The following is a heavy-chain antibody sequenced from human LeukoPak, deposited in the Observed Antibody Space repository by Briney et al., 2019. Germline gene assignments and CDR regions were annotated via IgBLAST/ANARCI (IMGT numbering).Heavy chain of an antibody. CDR1: GFTFSSYA. Sequence: PGRSLRLSCAASGFTFSSYAMHWVRQAPGKGLEWVAGISYDGSNKYYADSVKGRFTISRDNSKNTLYLQMNSLRAEDTAVYYCARGLAVGGRVDYYGMDVWGQGTTVTVSS. J-gene: IGHJ6*02. CDR2: ISYDGSNK. V-gene: IGHV3-30*04. D-gene: IGHD6-19*01. CDR3: ARGLAVGGRVDYYGMDV.